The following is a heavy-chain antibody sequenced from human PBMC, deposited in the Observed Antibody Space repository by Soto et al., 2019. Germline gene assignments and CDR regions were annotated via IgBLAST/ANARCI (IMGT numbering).Heavy chain of an antibody. D-gene: IGHD3-22*01. V-gene: IGHV3-23*01. J-gene: IGHJ4*02. CDR3: AKGYYDSSGYYYFDY. Sequence: QLGGSLRLSCAASGFTFSSYAMSWVRQAPGKGLEWVSAISGSGGSTYYADSVKGRFTISRDNSKNTLYLQMNSLRAEDTAVYYCAKGYYDSSGYYYFDYWGQGTLVTISS. CDR1: GFTFSSYA. CDR2: ISGSGGST.